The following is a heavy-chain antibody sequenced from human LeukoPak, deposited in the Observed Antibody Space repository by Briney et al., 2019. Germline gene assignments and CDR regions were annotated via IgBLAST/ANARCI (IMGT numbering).Heavy chain of an antibody. CDR3: ARNTRVDYYYYYYYMDV. CDR1: GGSISSGTYS. J-gene: IGHJ6*03. D-gene: IGHD5-12*01. V-gene: IGHV4-39*07. CDR2: INHSGST. Sequence: SETLSLTCAVSGGSISSGTYSRSWIRQPPGKGLEWIGEINHSGSTNYNPSLKSRVTISVDTSKNQFSLKLSSVTAADTAVYYCARNTRVDYYYYYYYMDVWGKGTTVTVSS.